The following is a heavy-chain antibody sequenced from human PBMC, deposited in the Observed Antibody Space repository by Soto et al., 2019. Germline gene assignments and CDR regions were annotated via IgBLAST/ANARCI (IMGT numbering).Heavy chain of an antibody. CDR1: GFTFSGSA. J-gene: IGHJ6*02. CDR2: IRSKANSYAT. D-gene: IGHD5-18*01. Sequence: EVQLVESGGGLVQPGGSLKLSCAASGFTFSGSAMHWVRQASGKGLEWVGRIRSKANSYATAYAASVKGRFTISRDDSKNTAYLQMNSLKTEDTAAYYCTRRVSGYSYGFYYYGMDVWGQGTTVTVSS. CDR3: TRRVSGYSYGFYYYGMDV. V-gene: IGHV3-73*02.